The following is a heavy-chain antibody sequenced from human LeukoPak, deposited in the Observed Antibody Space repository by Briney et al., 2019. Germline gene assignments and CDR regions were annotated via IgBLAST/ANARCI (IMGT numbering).Heavy chain of an antibody. CDR2: LYSGGST. V-gene: IGHV3-53*01. D-gene: IGHD3-3*01. CDR1: GFTVSRNY. J-gene: IGHJ1*01. CDR3: ARVRDFEYFDH. Sequence: PGGSLRLSCAASGFTVSRNYMSWVRQAPGKGLEWVSVLYSGGSTNYADSVKGRFTISRDNSKNTLYLQVNSLRAEDTAVYYCARVRDFEYFDHWGQGTLVTVSS.